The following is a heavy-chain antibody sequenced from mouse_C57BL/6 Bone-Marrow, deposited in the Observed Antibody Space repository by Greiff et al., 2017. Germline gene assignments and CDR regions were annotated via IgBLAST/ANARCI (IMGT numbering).Heavy chain of an antibody. V-gene: IGHV2-6*02. J-gene: IGHJ4*01. CDR3: ARNGLRLRHYYAMDD. CDR2: IWSDGST. CDR1: GFSLTSYG. D-gene: IGHD2-4*01. Sequence: VMLVESGPGLVAPSQSLSITCTVSGFSLTSYGVHWVRQPPGKGLEWLVVIWSDGSTTYNSALKSRLSISKDNSKSQVFLKMNSLQTDDTAMYYWARNGLRLRHYYAMDDWGQGTSVTVSS.